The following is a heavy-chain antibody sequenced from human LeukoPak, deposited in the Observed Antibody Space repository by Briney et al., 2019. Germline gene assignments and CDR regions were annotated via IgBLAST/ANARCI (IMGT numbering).Heavy chain of an antibody. V-gene: IGHV3-74*01. D-gene: IGHD6-6*01. CDR1: GFTFSSSW. Sequence: GGSLRLSCAASGFTFSSSWMHWVRQPPGKGLVWVSRINSDGSSTTYAGSVKGRFTISRDNAKNTLYMHMNSLRAEDTAIYYCARALGSVADFWGQGTMVTVSP. CDR2: INSDGSST. CDR3: ARALGSVADF. J-gene: IGHJ4*02.